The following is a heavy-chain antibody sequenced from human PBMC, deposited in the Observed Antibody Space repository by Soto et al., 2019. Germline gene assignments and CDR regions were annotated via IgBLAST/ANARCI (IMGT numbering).Heavy chain of an antibody. CDR2: IHGDGSAT. J-gene: IGHJ4*02. CDR3: ARASPRIN. D-gene: IGHD2-15*01. V-gene: IGHV3-74*01. CDR1: GFTFSSYW. Sequence: EVQLVESGGGLVQPGGSLRLSCAASGFTFSSYWMNWVRQAPGKGLVWVSRIHGDGSATSYADSVKGRFTISRDNATNTLSRQMNSLTVEDTAVYYCARASPRINWGQVTLVTVSS.